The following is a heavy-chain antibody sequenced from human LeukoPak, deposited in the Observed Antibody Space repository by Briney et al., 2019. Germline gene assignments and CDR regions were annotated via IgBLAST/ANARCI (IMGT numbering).Heavy chain of an antibody. J-gene: IGHJ6*03. CDR1: GFAYNNYV. CDR2: IAHDHSEI. D-gene: IGHD5-18*01. V-gene: IGHV3-30*04. CDR3: AREMRGDTALGYYYYYMDV. Sequence: QPGGSLRLSCAASGFAYNNYVIHWIRQAPGKGLEWVAVIAHDHSEIYYADFAQGRFTISRDNSMNMLFLQMNSLRAEDTAVYYCAREMRGDTALGYYYYYMDVWGKGTTVTVSS.